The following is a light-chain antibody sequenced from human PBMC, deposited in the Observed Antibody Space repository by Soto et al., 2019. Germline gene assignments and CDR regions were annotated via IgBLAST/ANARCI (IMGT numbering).Light chain of an antibody. CDR3: AAWDDSLKGV. Sequence: QSALTQPPSASGTPGQRVTISCSGSSSNIGSNTVNWYQQLPGTAPKLLIYSNNQRPSGVPDRFSGSKSGTSASLAISGLQSEDEADYYCAAWDDSLKGVFGTGTKVIVL. J-gene: IGLJ1*01. CDR2: SNN. V-gene: IGLV1-44*01. CDR1: SSNIGSNT.